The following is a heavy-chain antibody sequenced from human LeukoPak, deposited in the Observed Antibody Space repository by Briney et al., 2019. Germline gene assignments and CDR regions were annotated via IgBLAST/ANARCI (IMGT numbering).Heavy chain of an antibody. V-gene: IGHV3-21*01. Sequence: PGGSLRLSCAASGFTFSSYSMNWVRQAPGKGLEWVSSISSSSSYIYYADSVKGRFTISRDNAKNSLYLQMNSLRAEDTAVYYCARDTYCGGDCYSAVLLYYYYYMDVWGKGTTVTVSS. J-gene: IGHJ6*03. CDR2: ISSSSSYI. CDR1: GFTFSSYS. D-gene: IGHD2-21*02. CDR3: ARDTYCGGDCYSAVLLYYYYYMDV.